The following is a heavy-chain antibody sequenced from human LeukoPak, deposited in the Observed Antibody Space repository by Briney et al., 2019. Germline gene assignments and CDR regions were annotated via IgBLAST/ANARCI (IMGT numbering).Heavy chain of an antibody. CDR1: GGSISSFY. Sequence: SETLFLTCTVSGGSISSFYWSWVRQPAGKGLEWVGRIDTSGSTHYNHSLKSRVTMSLDTSKSQFSLKLSSVTVADTAVYYCARGLGGAYYYMDVWGRGTTVTVSS. D-gene: IGHD3-16*01. V-gene: IGHV4-4*07. CDR2: IDTSGST. CDR3: ARGLGGAYYYMDV. J-gene: IGHJ6*03.